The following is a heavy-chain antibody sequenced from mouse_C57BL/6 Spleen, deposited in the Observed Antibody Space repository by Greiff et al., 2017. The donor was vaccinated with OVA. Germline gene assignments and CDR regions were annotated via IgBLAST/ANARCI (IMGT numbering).Heavy chain of an antibody. D-gene: IGHD1-1*01. CDR1: GYTFTDYY. Sequence: EVQLQQSGPELVKPGASVKISCKASGYTFTDYYMNWVKQSHGKSLEWIGDINPNNGGTSYNQKFKGKATLTVDKSSSTAYMELRSLTSEDSAVYYCARWGTTVVGDYWGQGTTLTVSS. CDR3: ARWGTTVVGDY. V-gene: IGHV1-26*01. J-gene: IGHJ2*01. CDR2: INPNNGGT.